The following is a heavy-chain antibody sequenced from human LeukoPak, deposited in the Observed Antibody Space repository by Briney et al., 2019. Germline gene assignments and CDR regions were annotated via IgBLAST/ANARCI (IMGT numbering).Heavy chain of an antibody. CDR2: ISGGGAST. CDR3: AKVREYSSSRWYYFDY. J-gene: IGHJ4*02. Sequence: PGGSLRLSCAASGSTFSGYALSWVRQAPGKGLEWASAISGGGASTYYADSVKGRFTISRDNSKDTLYLQMNSLRAEDTAVYFCAKVREYSSSRWYYFDYWGQGTLVTVSS. D-gene: IGHD6-6*01. CDR1: GSTFSGYA. V-gene: IGHV3-23*01.